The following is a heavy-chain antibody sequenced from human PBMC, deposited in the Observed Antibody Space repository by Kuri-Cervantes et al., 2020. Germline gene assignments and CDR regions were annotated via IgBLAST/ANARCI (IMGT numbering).Heavy chain of an antibody. CDR2: INSDGSST. J-gene: IGHJ4*02. CDR3: ARVGPLYCSGGSCYWGYFDY. CDR1: GFTFSGYW. V-gene: IGHV3-74*01. Sequence: GGSLRLSCAASGFTFSGYWMHWVRQAPGKGLVWVSRINSDGSSTSYADSVKGRFTISRDNAKNTLYLQMNSLRAEDTAVYYCARVGPLYCSGGSCYWGYFDYWGQGTLVTVSS. D-gene: IGHD2-15*01.